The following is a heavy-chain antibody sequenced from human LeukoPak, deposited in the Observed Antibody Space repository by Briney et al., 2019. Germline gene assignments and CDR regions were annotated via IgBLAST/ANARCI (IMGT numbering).Heavy chain of an antibody. CDR1: GYAFSSYG. D-gene: IGHD1-7*01. CDR3: ARGAPRGVWNFYFDY. CDR2: VGPYNRRT. Sequence: ASVKVSCKASGYAFSSYGIGWVRQAPGQGLEWMGWVGPYNRRTNYSQKFQGRVTMTTDTSTNTAYLELRTLRSDDTAVYYCARGAPRGVWNFYFDYWGQGTLVTVSS. V-gene: IGHV1-18*01. J-gene: IGHJ4*02.